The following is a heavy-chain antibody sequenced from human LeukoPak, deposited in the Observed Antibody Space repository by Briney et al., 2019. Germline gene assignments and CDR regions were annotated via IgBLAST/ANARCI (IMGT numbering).Heavy chain of an antibody. CDR2: ISAYNGNT. Sequence: RASVTVSCKASGYTFTSYGISWVRQAPGQGLEWMGWISAYNGNTNYAQKLQGRVTMTTDTSTSTAYMELRSLRSDDTAVYYCARQRRGYSYGLNAFDYWAREPWSPSPQ. V-gene: IGHV1-18*01. CDR3: ARQRRGYSYGLNAFDY. J-gene: IGHJ4*02. D-gene: IGHD5-18*01. CDR1: GYTFTSYG.